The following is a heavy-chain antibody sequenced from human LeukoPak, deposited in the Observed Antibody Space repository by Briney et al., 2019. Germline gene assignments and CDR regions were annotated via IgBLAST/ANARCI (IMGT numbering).Heavy chain of an antibody. CDR2: IYYSGST. V-gene: IGHV4-59*01. CDR1: GGSISSYY. Sequence: SETLSLTCTVSGGSISSYYWSWIRQPPGKGLEWIGYIYYSGSTYYNPSLKSRVTISVDTSKNQFSLKLSSVTAADTAVYYCARASRLLWFGELSPPYFDYWGQGTLVTVSS. CDR3: ARASRLLWFGELSPPYFDY. J-gene: IGHJ4*02. D-gene: IGHD3-10*01.